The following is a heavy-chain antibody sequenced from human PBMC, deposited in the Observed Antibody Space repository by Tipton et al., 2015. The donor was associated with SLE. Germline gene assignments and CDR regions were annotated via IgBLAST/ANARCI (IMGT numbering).Heavy chain of an antibody. J-gene: IGHJ4*02. Sequence: QLVQSGPEVKKPGESLRISCKASGYTFATYSIAWVRQMPGKGLEYMGIVYPGDFDTRYSPSFQGQVTISADESLSTVYLQWNSLEAADAATYFCARHGVEKAVSKREDDYWGQGTLVTFSS. D-gene: IGHD4-11*01. CDR1: GYTFATYS. CDR3: ARHGVEKAVSKREDDY. V-gene: IGHV5-51*01. CDR2: VYPGDFDT.